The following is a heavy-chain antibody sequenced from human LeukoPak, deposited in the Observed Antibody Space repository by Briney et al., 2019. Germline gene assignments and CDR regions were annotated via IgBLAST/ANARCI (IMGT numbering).Heavy chain of an antibody. V-gene: IGHV1-18*01. CDR3: ARDTYSGSYGFDY. J-gene: IGHJ4*02. CDR1: GYTFTIYG. Sequence: EASVTVSCTASGYTFTIYGISWVRQAPGQGLEWMGWISAYNGNTNYAQKLQGRVTMTTDTSTSTAYMELRSLRSDDTAVYYCARDTYSGSYGFDYWGQGTLVTVSS. D-gene: IGHD1-26*01. CDR2: ISAYNGNT.